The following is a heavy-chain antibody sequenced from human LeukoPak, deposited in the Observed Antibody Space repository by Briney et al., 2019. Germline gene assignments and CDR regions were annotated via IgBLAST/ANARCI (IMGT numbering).Heavy chain of an antibody. Sequence: ASVKVSRKASGYTFTSYGISWVRQAPGQGLEWMGWISAYNGNTNYAQKLQGRVTMTTDTSTSTAYMELRSLRSDDTAVYYCARSPSPNYYDSSGYYSHYYYYYMDVWGKGTTVTVSS. D-gene: IGHD3-22*01. CDR1: GYTFTSYG. J-gene: IGHJ6*03. CDR2: ISAYNGNT. V-gene: IGHV1-18*01. CDR3: ARSPSPNYYDSSGYYSHYYYYYMDV.